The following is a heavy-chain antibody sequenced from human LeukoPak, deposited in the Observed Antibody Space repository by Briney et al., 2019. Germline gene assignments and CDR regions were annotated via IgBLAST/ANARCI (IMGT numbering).Heavy chain of an antibody. CDR1: GFTFSNFW. V-gene: IGHV3-7*03. Sequence: GGSLRLPCVASGFTFSNFWMTWVRQAPGKGLEWVANIRQDGSEKYYVDSVKGRFTISRDNAKNSLYLQLSSLRGEDTSVYYCARDVDTNFWGQGTLVTVSS. J-gene: IGHJ4*02. CDR3: ARDVDTNF. CDR2: IRQDGSEK. D-gene: IGHD2-21*01.